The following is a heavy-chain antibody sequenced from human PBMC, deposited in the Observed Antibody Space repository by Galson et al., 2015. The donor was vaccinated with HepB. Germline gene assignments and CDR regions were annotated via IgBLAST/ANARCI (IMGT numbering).Heavy chain of an antibody. CDR2: ITYDGSNK. CDR1: GFTFSNAW. J-gene: IGHJ4*02. V-gene: IGHV3-30*03. CDR3: ARFRVRGGGSRALDY. D-gene: IGHD3-10*01. Sequence: SLRLSCAASGFTFSNAWMNWVRQAPGKGLEWVAVITYDGSNKYYADSVKGRFTISRDNSKNTLYLQMNSLRAEDTAVYYCARFRVRGGGSRALDYWGQVTLVTVSS.